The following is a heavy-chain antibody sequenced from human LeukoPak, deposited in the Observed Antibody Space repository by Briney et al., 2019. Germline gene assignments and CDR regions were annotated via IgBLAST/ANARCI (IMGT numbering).Heavy chain of an antibody. CDR3: AKEVGTMIEGLVV. Sequence: GGSLRLSCAASGFTFSSYGMHWVRQAPGKGLEWVAFIRYDGSNKNYADSVKGRFTISRDNSKNTLYLQMNSLRAEDTAVYYCAKEVGTMIEGLVVWGQGTLVTVSS. CDR1: GFTFSSYG. D-gene: IGHD3-22*01. J-gene: IGHJ4*02. V-gene: IGHV3-30*02. CDR2: IRYDGSNK.